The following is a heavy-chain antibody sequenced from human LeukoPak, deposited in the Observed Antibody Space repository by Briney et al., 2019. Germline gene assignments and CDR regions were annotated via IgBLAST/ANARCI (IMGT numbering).Heavy chain of an antibody. CDR1: GYSFISYW. J-gene: IGHJ4*02. D-gene: IGHD1/OR15-1a*01. CDR3: ARRAGTNQVFPGAIDS. V-gene: IGHV5-51*01. CDR2: IYPADSDT. Sequence: RGEPLKISCTGSGYSFISYWIGWVRQMPGKGLEWMGIIYPADSDTRYGPSFHGQVTISADKPISTAYLHWSSLKASDTAMYYCARRAGTNQVFPGAIDSWGQGTLVTVSS.